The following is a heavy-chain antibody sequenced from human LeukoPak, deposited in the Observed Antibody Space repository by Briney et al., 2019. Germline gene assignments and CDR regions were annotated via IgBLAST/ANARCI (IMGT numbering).Heavy chain of an antibody. CDR1: GFLFSNYE. J-gene: IGHJ4*02. CDR3: ATEVDAGY. V-gene: IGHV3-48*03. Sequence: PGGSLRLFCAASGFLFSNYEMNWVRQAPGKGLEWVSYMSSSGRNIYYADSVKGRFTISRDNVKNSLYLQMNSLRAEDTAVYYCATEVDAGYWGQGTLVTVSS. D-gene: IGHD5-12*01. CDR2: MSSSGRNI.